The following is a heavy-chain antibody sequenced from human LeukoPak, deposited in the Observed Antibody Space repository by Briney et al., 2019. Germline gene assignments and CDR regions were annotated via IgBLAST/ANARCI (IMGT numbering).Heavy chain of an antibody. J-gene: IGHJ6*02. Sequence: GGSLRLSCAASGFTFNTYSMNWVRQAPGKGLEWVSYISSNSTSIYYADSVKGRFTISRDNAKNSLYLQMNSLRADDTAVYYCARDRPVGTTSYYYYGMDVWGQGTTVTVSS. CDR1: GFTFNTYS. CDR3: ARDRPVGTTSYYYYGMDV. D-gene: IGHD1-26*01. CDR2: ISSNSTSI. V-gene: IGHV3-48*04.